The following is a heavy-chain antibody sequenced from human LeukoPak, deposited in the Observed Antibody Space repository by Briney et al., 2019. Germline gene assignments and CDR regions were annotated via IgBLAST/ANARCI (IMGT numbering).Heavy chain of an antibody. CDR1: GFGFDDYG. CDR3: ARAGDTTPYYYYYMDV. CDR2: LDWNGGGT. V-gene: IGHV3-20*04. Sequence: GGSLRLSCAASGFGFDDYGMIWVRQAPGKGLEWVAGLDWNGGGTGYVDSVKGRFTISRDNAKKSLYLQMDSLRGEDTALYFCARAGDTTPYYYYYMDVWGTGTTVTVSS. D-gene: IGHD2-21*01. J-gene: IGHJ6*03.